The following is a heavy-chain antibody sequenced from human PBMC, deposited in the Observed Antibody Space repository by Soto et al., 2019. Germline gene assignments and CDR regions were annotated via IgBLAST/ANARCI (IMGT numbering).Heavy chain of an antibody. CDR3: AKDRTFNWNYRDNWFDP. Sequence: PGGSLRLSCAASGFTFSTYAMSWVRQAPGKGLEWVSGISGSGGSTYYADSVKGRFTISRDNSKNTLYLQMNSLRAEDTALYYCAKDRTFNWNYRDNWFDPWGQGTLVTVSS. D-gene: IGHD1-7*01. V-gene: IGHV3-23*01. J-gene: IGHJ5*02. CDR2: ISGSGGST. CDR1: GFTFSTYA.